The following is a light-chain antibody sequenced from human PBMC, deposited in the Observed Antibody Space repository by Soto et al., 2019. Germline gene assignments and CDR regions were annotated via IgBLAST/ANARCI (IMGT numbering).Light chain of an antibody. Sequence: QAVVTQEPSLTVSPGGTVTLTCGSSTGAVTSGHYPYWFQQKPGQAPRTLIYDTSIKHSWTPARFSGSLLGGKAALTLSGAQPEDEAEFYCLLFYSGTSVIFGGVTKLTVL. CDR3: LLFYSGTSVI. CDR2: DTS. CDR1: TGAVTSGHY. V-gene: IGLV7-46*01. J-gene: IGLJ2*01.